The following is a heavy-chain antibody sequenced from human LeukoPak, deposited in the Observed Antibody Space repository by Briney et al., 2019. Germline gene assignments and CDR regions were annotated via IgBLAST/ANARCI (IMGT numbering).Heavy chain of an antibody. Sequence: GALRLSCAASGFTFSSYWMTWVRQAPGKGLEWVANIVPDGSEKYYVESVRGRFTISRDNSKNTLFLQMNSLRGEDTAMYYCARVQGGGYRTADYWGQGTLVTVSS. CDR2: IVPDGSEK. D-gene: IGHD6-19*01. CDR1: GFTFSSYW. CDR3: ARVQGGGYRTADY. V-gene: IGHV3-7*01. J-gene: IGHJ4*02.